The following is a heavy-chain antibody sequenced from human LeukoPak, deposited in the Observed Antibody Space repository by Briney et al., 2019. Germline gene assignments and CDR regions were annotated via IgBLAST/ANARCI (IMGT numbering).Heavy chain of an antibody. D-gene: IGHD3-10*01. CDR3: ARPSHGSGGQIDY. J-gene: IGHJ4*02. CDR1: GYSFTTYW. Sequence: GESLKISCKGSGYSFTTYWIGWVRQMPGKGLEWMGIISPSDSNTMYSPSFQGQVTISADKSISTAYLQWSSLKASGTAIYYCARPSHGSGGQIDYWGQGTLVTVSS. V-gene: IGHV5-51*01. CDR2: ISPSDSNT.